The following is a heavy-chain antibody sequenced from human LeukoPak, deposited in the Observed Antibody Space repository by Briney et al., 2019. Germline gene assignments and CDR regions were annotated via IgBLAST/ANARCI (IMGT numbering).Heavy chain of an antibody. V-gene: IGHV1-46*01. D-gene: IGHD3-10*01. CDR3: ARDVGITVVRGTFDY. CDR1: GFTFTSYY. J-gene: IGHJ4*01. CDR2: INPSGGRT. Sequence: ASVKVSCKASGFTFTSYYMHWVRQAPGQGLEWIGIINPSGGRTRYAQRLQGRVTMTRDTSTSTVYMELSSLRSEDTAVYYFARDVGITVVRGTFDYWGQGTLVTVSS.